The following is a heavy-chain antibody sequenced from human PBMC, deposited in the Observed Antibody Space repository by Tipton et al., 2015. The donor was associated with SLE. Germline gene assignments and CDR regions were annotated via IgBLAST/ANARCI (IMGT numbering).Heavy chain of an antibody. D-gene: IGHD3-3*01. J-gene: IGHJ5*02. CDR1: GGSIDYHY. CDR2: IHYSGKT. Sequence: TLSLTCTVSGGSIDYHYRSWIRQTPGKGLEYIGFIHYSGKTDSHPSLKSRVTMSVDTSKNQFSLRLSSVTTADTAVYYCARGFLEMFDPWGPGTLVTVSS. V-gene: IGHV4-59*11. CDR3: ARGFLEMFDP.